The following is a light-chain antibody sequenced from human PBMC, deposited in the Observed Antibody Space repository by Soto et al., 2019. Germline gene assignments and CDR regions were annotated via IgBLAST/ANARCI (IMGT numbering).Light chain of an antibody. V-gene: IGKV3-20*01. CDR1: QSVSSSY. CDR3: QQYGSLGT. CDR2: GAS. J-gene: IGKJ1*01. Sequence: EIVMTQSPATLSLSPGERATLSCRASQSVSSSYLAWYQQKPGQAPRLLIYGASSRATGIPDRFSGSGSGTDFTLTISRLEPEDFAVYYCQQYGSLGTFGQGTKVDIK.